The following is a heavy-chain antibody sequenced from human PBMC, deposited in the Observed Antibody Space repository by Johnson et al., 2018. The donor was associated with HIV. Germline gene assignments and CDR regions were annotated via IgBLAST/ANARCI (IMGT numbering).Heavy chain of an antibody. V-gene: IGHV3-30*02. CDR1: GFTFSNYG. Sequence: QEKLVESGGGVVQPGGSLRLSCAASGFTFSNYGMHWVRQAPVKGLEWVAFLRFDGSNKYYADSVKGRFTISSDNAKNTLYLQMNSLSADDTPVYYCATDLGTGDVAFAIWGQGTMVTVSS. D-gene: IGHD7-27*01. CDR3: ATDLGTGDVAFAI. J-gene: IGHJ3*02. CDR2: LRFDGSNK.